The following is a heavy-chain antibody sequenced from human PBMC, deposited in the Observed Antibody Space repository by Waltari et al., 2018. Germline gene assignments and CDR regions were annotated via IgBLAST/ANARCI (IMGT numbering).Heavy chain of an antibody. CDR1: GGSFSGYY. CDR3: ARGRPGRGPVAWNDY. V-gene: IGHV4-34*01. Sequence: QVQLQQWGAGLLKPSETLSLTCAVYGGSFSGYYWSWHRQPPGKGLEWIGEINHSGSTNYNPSLKSRVTISVDTSKNQFSLKLSSVTAADTAVYYCARGRPGRGPVAWNDYWGQGTLVTVSS. J-gene: IGHJ4*02. CDR2: INHSGST. D-gene: IGHD1-1*01.